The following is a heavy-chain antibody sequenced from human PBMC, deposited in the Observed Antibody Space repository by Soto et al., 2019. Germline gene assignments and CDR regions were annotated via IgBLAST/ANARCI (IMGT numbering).Heavy chain of an antibody. D-gene: IGHD3-3*01. Sequence: QVQLVESGGGVVQPGRSLRLSCAASGFTFSSYGMHWVRQAPGKGLEWVAVISYDGSNKYYADSVKGRFTISRDNSKNTLYLQMNSLRAEDTAVYYCARQYDFWSGYYDSAFDIGGQGTMVTVSS. CDR1: GFTFSSYG. J-gene: IGHJ3*02. CDR2: ISYDGSNK. V-gene: IGHV3-30*03. CDR3: ARQYDFWSGYYDSAFDI.